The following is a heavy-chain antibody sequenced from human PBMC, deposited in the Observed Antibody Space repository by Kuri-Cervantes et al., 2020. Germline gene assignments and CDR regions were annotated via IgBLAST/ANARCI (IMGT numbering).Heavy chain of an antibody. CDR2: ISSSSSYI. J-gene: IGHJ3*02. V-gene: IGHV3-21*01. D-gene: IGHD6-6*01. Sequence: GESLKISCAASGFTFSSYSMNWVRQAPGKGLEWVSSISSSSSYIYYADSVKGRFTISRDNAKNSLYLQMNSLRAEDTAVYYCARDHSSSPNALDTWGQGTMVTVSS. CDR1: GFTFSSYS. CDR3: ARDHSSSPNALDT.